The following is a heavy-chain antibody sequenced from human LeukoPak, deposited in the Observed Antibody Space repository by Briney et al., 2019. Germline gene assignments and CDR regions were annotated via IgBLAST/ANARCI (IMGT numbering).Heavy chain of an antibody. CDR2: IYYTGTT. CDR3: AREDPQTTVPEGMDV. CDR1: GGSISTYY. J-gene: IGHJ6*02. Sequence: SETLSLTCSASGGSISTYYWSWIRQSPGKGLEWIGYIYYTGTTNYNPSLRSRVTISVDTSRNQFSLRLSSVTAADTAVYYCAREDPQTTVPEGMDVWGHGTTVIVSS. V-gene: IGHV4-59*01. D-gene: IGHD4-17*01.